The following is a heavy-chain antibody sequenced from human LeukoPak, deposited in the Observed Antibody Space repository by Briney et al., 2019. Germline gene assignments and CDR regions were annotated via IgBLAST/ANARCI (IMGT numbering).Heavy chain of an antibody. D-gene: IGHD6-13*01. V-gene: IGHV1-2*04. CDR2: INPSSGGT. Sequence: ASVKVSCKASGYTFTGYYMHWVRQAPGQGLEWMGWINPSSGGTNYAQKFQGWVTMTRDTSISTAYMELSRLRSDDTAVYYCAIAGTGIAAAGIILTSDNYYYGMDVWGQGTTVTVSS. J-gene: IGHJ6*02. CDR3: AIAGTGIAAAGIILTSDNYYYGMDV. CDR1: GYTFTGYY.